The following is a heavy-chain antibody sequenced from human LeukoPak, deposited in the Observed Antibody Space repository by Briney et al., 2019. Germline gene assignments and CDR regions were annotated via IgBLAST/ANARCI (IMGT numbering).Heavy chain of an antibody. V-gene: IGHV3-21*01. CDR2: ISSSSSYI. J-gene: IGHJ4*02. D-gene: IGHD5-18*01. CDR1: GFTFSSYS. Sequence: PGGSLRLSCGASGFTFSSYSMNWVRQAPGKGLEWVSSISSSSSYIYYADSVKGRFTISRDNAKNSLYLQMNSLRAEDTAVYYCARDGVQLPDYWGQGTLVTVSS. CDR3: ARDGVQLPDY.